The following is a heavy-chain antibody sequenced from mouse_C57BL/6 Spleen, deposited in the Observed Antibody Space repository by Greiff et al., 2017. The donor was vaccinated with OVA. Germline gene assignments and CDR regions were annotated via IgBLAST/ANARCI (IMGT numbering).Heavy chain of an antibody. CDR3: ASGLTANY. J-gene: IGHJ2*01. D-gene: IGHD4-1*01. CDR2: ISYDGSN. V-gene: IGHV3-6*01. Sequence: EVHLVESGPGLVKPSQSLSLTCSVTGYSITSGYYWNWIRQFPGNKLEWMGYISYDGSNNYNPSLKNRISITRDTSKNQFFLKLNSVTTEDTATYYCASGLTANYWGQGTTLTVSS. CDR1: GYSITSGYY.